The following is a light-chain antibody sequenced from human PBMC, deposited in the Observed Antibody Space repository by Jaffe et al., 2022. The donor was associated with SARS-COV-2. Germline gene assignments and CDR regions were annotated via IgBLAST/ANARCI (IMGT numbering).Light chain of an antibody. CDR2: EVS. V-gene: IGLV2-14*01. J-gene: IGLJ1*01. CDR3: SSYISSSTLYV. Sequence: QSALTQPASVSGSPGQSITISCTGTSSDVGGYNYVSWYQQHPGKAPKVMIYEVSNRPSGVPDRFSGSKSGHTASLTISGLQAEDEADYYCSSYISSSTLYVFGTGTKVTVL. CDR1: SSDVGGYNY.